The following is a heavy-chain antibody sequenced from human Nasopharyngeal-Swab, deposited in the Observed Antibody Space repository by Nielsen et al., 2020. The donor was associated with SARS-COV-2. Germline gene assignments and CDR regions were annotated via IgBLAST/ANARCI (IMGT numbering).Heavy chain of an antibody. V-gene: IGHV3-23*01. CDR3: AREGQGTPIDF. CDR1: GFTFSDYY. CDR2: ISARGTST. D-gene: IGHD3-10*01. Sequence: GGSLRLSCAASGFTFSDYYMSWARQAPGKGLEWVSTISARGTSTFYVDSVKGRFTISRDNSKNTLHVQMSSLRAKDTAVYYCAREGQGTPIDFWGQGTLVTVSS. J-gene: IGHJ4*02.